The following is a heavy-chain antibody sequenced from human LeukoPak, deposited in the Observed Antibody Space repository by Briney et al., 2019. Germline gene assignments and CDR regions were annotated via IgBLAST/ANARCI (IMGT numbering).Heavy chain of an antibody. CDR1: GGTFSAYA. Sequence: GASLNVSSTASGGTFSAYAISWGPQAPGPGLESMGGIIPIFGTANYAQKFPGRVTITTDESPSTAYMALSSLRSQDTAVYYCARGTAMVTFYYMHVWGRGPTVSVSS. CDR3: ARGTAMVTFYYMHV. D-gene: IGHD5-18*01. V-gene: IGHV1-69*05. CDR2: IIPIFGTA. J-gene: IGHJ6*03.